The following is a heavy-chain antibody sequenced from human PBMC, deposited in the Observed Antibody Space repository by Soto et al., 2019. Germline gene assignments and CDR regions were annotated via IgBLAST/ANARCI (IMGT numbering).Heavy chain of an antibody. Sequence: PGGSLRLSCAASGFTFSSFWMHWVRQAPGKGLVWVARASPDGTSTSYAESVKGRFTISRDNAKNTLYMQMNSLRAEDTAVYYCTRHGSGDSFSFDPSGQGTLVTVSS. CDR1: GFTFSSFW. D-gene: IGHD3-10*01. CDR3: TRHGSGDSFSFDP. V-gene: IGHV3-74*01. CDR2: ASPDGTST. J-gene: IGHJ5*02.